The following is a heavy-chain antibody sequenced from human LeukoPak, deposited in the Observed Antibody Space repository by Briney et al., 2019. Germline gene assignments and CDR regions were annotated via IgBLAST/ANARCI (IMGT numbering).Heavy chain of an antibody. CDR2: ISAYNGNT. CDR1: GYTFTSYG. CDR3: ARHAQQWLAYYYGMDV. V-gene: IGHV1-18*01. Sequence: ASVKVSCKAPGYTFTSYGISWVRQAPGQGLEWMGWISAYNGNTNYAQKLQGRVTMTTDTSTSTAYMELRSLRSDDTAVYYCARHAQQWLAYYYGMDVWGQGTTVTVSS. D-gene: IGHD6-19*01. J-gene: IGHJ6*02.